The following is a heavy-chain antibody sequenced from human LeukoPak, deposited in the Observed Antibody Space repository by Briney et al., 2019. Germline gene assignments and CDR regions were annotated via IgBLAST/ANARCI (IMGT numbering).Heavy chain of an antibody. D-gene: IGHD3-10*01. CDR1: GYTFTGYY. V-gene: IGHV1-2*02. J-gene: IGHJ4*02. Sequence: ASVKVSCKASGYTFTGYYMHWARQAPGHGLEWMGWINPNSGGTNYAQKFQGRVTMTRDTSISTAYMELSRLRSDDTAVYYCARGGITMVRGVPHYWGQGTLVTVSS. CDR3: ARGGITMVRGVPHY. CDR2: INPNSGGT.